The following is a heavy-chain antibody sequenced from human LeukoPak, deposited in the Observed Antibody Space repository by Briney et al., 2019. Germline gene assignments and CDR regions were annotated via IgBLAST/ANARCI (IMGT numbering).Heavy chain of an antibody. CDR2: IYPDDSDI. V-gene: IGHV5-51*01. CDR1: AYIITNHW. J-gene: IGHJ4*02. Sequence: GESLKISCKGSAYIITNHWIGWVRQMPGKGLEWMGIIYPDDSDIRFSPSFQGQVTMSADKSISTAYLQWSSLKASDTAIYYCASAPKGPWDILNGSPPYYFDYWGRGTLVSVSS. D-gene: IGHD3-9*01. CDR3: ASAPKGPWDILNGSPPYYFDY.